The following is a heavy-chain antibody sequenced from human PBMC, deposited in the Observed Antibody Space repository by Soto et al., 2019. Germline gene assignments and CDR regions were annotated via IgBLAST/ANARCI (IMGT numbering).Heavy chain of an antibody. Sequence: QVQLVQSGAEVKTPGASVTVSCKASGYTFTSYYLHWLRQARGQGLEWMGIITPSSGGTRFSQRFQDRVTMTRDTSTGRIYMDLRGLTFEDTAVYYCARSVSTKTAPSYYWGQGTLVTVAS. V-gene: IGHV1-46*01. D-gene: IGHD4-17*01. CDR1: GYTFTSYY. CDR2: ITPSSGGT. CDR3: ARSVSTKTAPSYY. J-gene: IGHJ4*02.